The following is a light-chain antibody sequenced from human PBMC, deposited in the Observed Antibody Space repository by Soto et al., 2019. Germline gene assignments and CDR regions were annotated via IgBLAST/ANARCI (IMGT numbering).Light chain of an antibody. V-gene: IGKV3-20*01. Sequence: EIVLTQSPGTLSLSPGEGATLSCRASQSVTGTNLAWYQQRAGQAPRLLIYDAVRRATGIPDRFSGSGSGTDFTLTISRLEPEDFAVYYCHQYGSSLGTFGQGTMVEI. CDR3: HQYGSSLGT. J-gene: IGKJ2*01. CDR2: DAV. CDR1: QSVTGTN.